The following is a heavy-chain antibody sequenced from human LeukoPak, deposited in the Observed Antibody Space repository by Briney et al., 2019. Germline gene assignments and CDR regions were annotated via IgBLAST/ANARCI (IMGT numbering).Heavy chain of an antibody. Sequence: AGGSLRLSCVASGFTFRGYSMTWVRQAPGKGLEWVSTISFTGDNAFYADSVKGRFTISRDRSKNTLYLQMNTLRVEDTAVYYCAKGRHPIDFWSGFMTVFDYWGQGTLVTVSS. CDR1: GFTFRGYS. V-gene: IGHV3-23*01. D-gene: IGHD3-3*01. CDR3: AKGRHPIDFWSGFMTVFDY. CDR2: ISFTGDNA. J-gene: IGHJ4*02.